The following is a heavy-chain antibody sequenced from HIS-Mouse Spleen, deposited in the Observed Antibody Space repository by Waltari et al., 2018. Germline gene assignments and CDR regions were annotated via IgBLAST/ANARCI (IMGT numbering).Heavy chain of an antibody. V-gene: IGHV4-39*07. CDR2: IYYSGST. D-gene: IGHD6-13*01. CDR3: AREIPYSSSWYDWYFDL. CDR1: GGSISSSSYS. Sequence: QLQLQASGPGLVKTSETLSPTCTVPGGSISSSSYSWGWIRQPPGKGPAWIGSIYYSGSTYYNPSRKSRVTISVDTSKNQFSLKLSSVTAADTAVYYCAREIPYSSSWYDWYFDLWGRGTLVTVSS. J-gene: IGHJ2*01.